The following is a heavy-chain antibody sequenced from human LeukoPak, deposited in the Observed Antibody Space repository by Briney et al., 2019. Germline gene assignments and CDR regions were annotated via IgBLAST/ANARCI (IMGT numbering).Heavy chain of an antibody. V-gene: IGHV3-7*03. CDR2: IQQDGSEK. Sequence: PGGSLRLSCAASGFIFSSYWMTWVRQAPGKGLEWVANIQQDGSEKYYVDSVKGRFTISRDDAKNSLYLQMNSLRAEDTAVYYCAKGVTTVTSDYWGKGTLVTVSS. CDR3: AKGVTTVTSDY. CDR1: GFIFSSYW. D-gene: IGHD4-17*01. J-gene: IGHJ4*02.